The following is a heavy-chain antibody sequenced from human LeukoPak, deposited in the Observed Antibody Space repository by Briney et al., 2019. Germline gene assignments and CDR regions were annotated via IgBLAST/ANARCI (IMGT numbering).Heavy chain of an antibody. V-gene: IGHV1-8*01. D-gene: IGHD3-16*01. J-gene: IGHJ5*02. Sequence: ASVKVSCKASGYTFTSYDINWVRQATGQGLEWVGWMNPNSGSTGYAQKFQGRVTMTRDTSTSTAYMELSGLRPEDTAVYYCVRVILPPDPLGGNWFDLWGQGTLVTVSS. CDR3: VRVILPPDPLGGNWFDL. CDR2: MNPNSGST. CDR1: GYTFTSYD.